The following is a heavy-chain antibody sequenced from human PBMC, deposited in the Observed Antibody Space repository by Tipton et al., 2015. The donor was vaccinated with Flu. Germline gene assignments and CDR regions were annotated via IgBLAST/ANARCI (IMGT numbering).Heavy chain of an antibody. D-gene: IGHD4-11*01. V-gene: IGHV4-4*01. CDR1: GGSISSGNW. CDR3: ARRTFSNYVSEPKNWFDP. CDR2: IFHSGSA. Sequence: TLSLTCAVSGGSISSGNWWSWVRQPPGKGLEWIGEIFHSGSANYNPSLKSRVTISVDKSKNQFSLKLSSVTAADTAVYFCARRTFSNYVSEPKNWFDPWGQGILVTVSS. J-gene: IGHJ5*02.